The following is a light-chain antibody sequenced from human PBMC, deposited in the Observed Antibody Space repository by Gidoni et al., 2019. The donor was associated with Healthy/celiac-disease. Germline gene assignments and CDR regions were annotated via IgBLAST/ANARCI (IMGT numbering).Light chain of an antibody. Sequence: DIQMPQSPSTLSASVGDRVTITCRASQSISSWLAWYQQKPGKAPKLLIYDASSLESGVPSRFSGSGSGTEFTLTISSLQPDDFATYYCQQYNSYWTFXXXTKVEIK. CDR2: DAS. CDR1: QSISSW. CDR3: QQYNSYWT. J-gene: IGKJ1*01. V-gene: IGKV1-5*01.